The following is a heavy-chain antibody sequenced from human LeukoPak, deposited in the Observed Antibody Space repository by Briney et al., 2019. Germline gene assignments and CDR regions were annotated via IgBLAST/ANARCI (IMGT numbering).Heavy chain of an antibody. V-gene: IGHV3-21*01. CDR1: GFTFSSYY. CDR3: TRVSYADGGYFDY. J-gene: IGHJ4*02. D-gene: IGHD3-16*01. CDR2: ISRSGNYT. Sequence: GGSLRLSCAASGFTFSSYYMNWVRQAPGKGLEWVSSISRSGNYTYYADSVKGRFTISRDNARNSLYLQMNSLRAEDTAVYYCTRVSYADGGYFDYWGQGTLVTVSS.